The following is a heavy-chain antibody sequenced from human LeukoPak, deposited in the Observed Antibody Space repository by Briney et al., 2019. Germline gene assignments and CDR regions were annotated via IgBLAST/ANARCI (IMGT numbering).Heavy chain of an antibody. CDR2: FDPEDGET. D-gene: IGHD2-8*02. V-gene: IGHV1-24*01. J-gene: IGHJ4*02. CDR3: ASWLHRLVRKYWFDY. Sequence: ASVKVSCKVSGYTLTELSIHWVRQAPGKGLERMGGFDPEDGETIYAQKFQGRVTMTEDTSTDTAYMELSSLRSEDTAVYYCASWLHRLVRKYWFDYWGQGTLVTVSS. CDR1: GYTLTELS.